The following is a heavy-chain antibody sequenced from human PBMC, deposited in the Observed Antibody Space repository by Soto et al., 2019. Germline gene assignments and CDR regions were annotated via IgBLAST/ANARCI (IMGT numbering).Heavy chain of an antibody. CDR3: ARDDTYCSGGSCYAGIDY. CDR2: ISSSSSTI. V-gene: IGHV3-48*01. CDR1: GFTFSSYS. J-gene: IGHJ4*02. Sequence: GGSLRLSCAASGFTFSSYSMNWVRQDPGKGLEWVSYISSSSSTIYYADSVKGRFTISRDNAKNSLYLQMNSLRAEDTAVYYCARDDTYCSGGSCYAGIDYWGQGTLVTV. D-gene: IGHD2-15*01.